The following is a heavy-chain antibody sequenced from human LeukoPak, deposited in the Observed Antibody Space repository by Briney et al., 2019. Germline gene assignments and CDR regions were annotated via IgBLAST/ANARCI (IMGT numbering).Heavy chain of an antibody. J-gene: IGHJ6*02. CDR3: ARGGGLDV. D-gene: IGHD3-16*01. CDR1: GFTFSSYW. CDR2: INHNGNVN. Sequence: GGSLRLSCAASGFTFSSYWMNWARQAPGKGLEWVASINHNGNVNYYVDSVKSRFTISRDNAKNSLYLQMSNLRAEDTAVYFCARGGGLDVWGQGATVTVSS. V-gene: IGHV3-7*03.